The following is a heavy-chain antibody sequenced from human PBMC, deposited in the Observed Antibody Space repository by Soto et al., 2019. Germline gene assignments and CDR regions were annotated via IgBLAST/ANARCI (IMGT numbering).Heavy chain of an antibody. V-gene: IGHV4-59*08. Sequence: SETLSLTCIVSGGSISNYYWSWIRQPPGKGLEWIGYFYYSWSTNYNPSLTSRVTISVDTSKNQFSLKLSSVTAADTAVYYCARHRYSYGVYYFDYWGQGTLVTVSS. CDR2: FYYSWST. CDR3: ARHRYSYGVYYFDY. D-gene: IGHD5-18*01. J-gene: IGHJ4*02. CDR1: GGSISNYY.